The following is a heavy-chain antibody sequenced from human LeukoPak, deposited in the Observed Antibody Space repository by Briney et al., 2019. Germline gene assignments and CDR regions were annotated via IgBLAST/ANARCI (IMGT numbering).Heavy chain of an antibody. J-gene: IGHJ3*02. V-gene: IGHV4-61*02. CDR3: ARIRITISAFDI. CDR1: GGSISSGSYY. D-gene: IGHD3-3*01. Sequence: PSETLSLTRTVSGGSISSGSYYWSWIRQPAGKGLEWIGRIYTSGSANYNPSLKSRVTISVDTSKNQFSLKLSSVTAADTAVYYCARIRITISAFDIWGQGTMVTVSS. CDR2: IYTSGSA.